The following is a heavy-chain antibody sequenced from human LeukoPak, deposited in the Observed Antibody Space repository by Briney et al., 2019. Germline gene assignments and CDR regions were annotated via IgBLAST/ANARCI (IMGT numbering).Heavy chain of an antibody. D-gene: IGHD4-23*01. V-gene: IGHV3-21*01. CDR1: GFTFSSYS. CDR2: ISSSSSYI. Sequence: GGSLRLSCAASGFTFSSYSMNWVRQAPGKGLEWVSSISSSSSYIYYADSVKGRFTISRDNAKNSLYLQMNSLRAEDTAVYYCARGGNSYAFDIWGQGTMVAVSS. J-gene: IGHJ3*02. CDR3: ARGGNSYAFDI.